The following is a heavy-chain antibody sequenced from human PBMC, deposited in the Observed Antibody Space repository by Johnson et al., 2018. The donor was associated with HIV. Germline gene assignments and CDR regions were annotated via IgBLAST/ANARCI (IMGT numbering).Heavy chain of an antibody. D-gene: IGHD3-3*01. CDR1: GLTFSSYG. Sequence: QVQLVESGGGVVQPGRSLRLSCAASGLTFSSYGMHWVRQAPGKGLEWVAVISYDGSNKYYPDSVKGRFTISRDNSKNTLYLQMDSLRAEDTAVYYCAKDQTYNFGRGYYGGDAFDIWGQGTMVTVSS. CDR3: AKDQTYNFGRGYYGGDAFDI. J-gene: IGHJ3*02. V-gene: IGHV3-30*18. CDR2: ISYDGSNK.